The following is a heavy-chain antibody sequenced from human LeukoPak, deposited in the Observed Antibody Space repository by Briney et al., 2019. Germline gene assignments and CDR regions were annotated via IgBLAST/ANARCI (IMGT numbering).Heavy chain of an antibody. CDR1: GFIISSYA. V-gene: IGHV3-23*01. D-gene: IGHD1-26*01. J-gene: IGHJ4*02. CDR2: FSGSGGST. Sequence: GGSLRLSCAASGFIISSYAMSWVRQAPGKGLEWVSSFSGSGGSTYYADSVKGRFTISRDNSKNTLYLQMNSLRAEDTAIYYCAKDRVPGATSPFDYWGQGTLVTVSS. CDR3: AKDRVPGATSPFDY.